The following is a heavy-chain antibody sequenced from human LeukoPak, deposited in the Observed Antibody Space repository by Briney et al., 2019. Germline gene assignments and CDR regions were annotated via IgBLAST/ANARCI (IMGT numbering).Heavy chain of an antibody. J-gene: IGHJ4*02. V-gene: IGHV1-2*02. CDR3: ARDSKHQLPLADY. D-gene: IGHD2-2*01. CDR1: GYTFTGYY. Sequence: ASVKVSCKASGYTFTGYYMHWVRQAPGQGLEWMGWINPNSGGTNYAQKFQGRVTMTRDTSISTAYMELSRLRSDDTAVYYCARDSKHQLPLADYWGQGTLVTVSS. CDR2: INPNSGGT.